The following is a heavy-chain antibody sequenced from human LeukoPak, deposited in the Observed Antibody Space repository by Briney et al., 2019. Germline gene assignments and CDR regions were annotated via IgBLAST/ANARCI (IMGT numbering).Heavy chain of an antibody. CDR3: ARVNVQLWLDY. J-gene: IGHJ4*02. CDR1: GGSISSYY. V-gene: IGHV4-59*01. CDR2: IYYSGST. Sequence: PSETLSLTCTVSGGSISSYYWSWIRQPPGKGLEWIGYIYYSGSTNYNPSLKSRVTISVDTSKNQFSLKLSSVTAADTAVYYCARVNVQLWLDYWGQGTLVTVSS. D-gene: IGHD5-18*01.